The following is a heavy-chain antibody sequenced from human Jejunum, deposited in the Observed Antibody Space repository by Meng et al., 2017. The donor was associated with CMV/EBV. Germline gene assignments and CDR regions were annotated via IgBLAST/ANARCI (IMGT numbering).Heavy chain of an antibody. Sequence: AASGFTFSSYWMHWVRQAPGKGLVWFSRINSDGSSTSYADSVKGRFTISRDNAKNTLYLQMNSLRAEDTAVYYCARRGIRGGGMDVWGQGTTVTVSS. V-gene: IGHV3-74*01. CDR3: ARRGIRGGGMDV. CDR1: GFTFSSYW. J-gene: IGHJ6*02. CDR2: INSDGSST. D-gene: IGHD6-13*01.